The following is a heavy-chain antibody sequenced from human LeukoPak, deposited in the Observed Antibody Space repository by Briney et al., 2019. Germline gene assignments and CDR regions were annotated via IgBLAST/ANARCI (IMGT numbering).Heavy chain of an antibody. D-gene: IGHD3-22*01. Sequence: GGSLRLSCAASGFTFRSYSMNWVRQAPGKGLEWVSAIDPSNTYIYYADSVKGRFTISRDNSKNTLYLQMNSLIAEDTAVYYCARDRTYYYDSSGYYHWAYWGQGTLVTVSS. CDR2: IDPSNTYI. CDR1: GFTFRSYS. J-gene: IGHJ4*02. CDR3: ARDRTYYYDSSGYYHWAY. V-gene: IGHV3-21*01.